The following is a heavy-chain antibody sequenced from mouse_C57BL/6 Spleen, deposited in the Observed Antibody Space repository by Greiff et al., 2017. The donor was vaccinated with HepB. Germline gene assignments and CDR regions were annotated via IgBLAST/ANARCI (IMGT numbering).Heavy chain of an antibody. D-gene: IGHD2-4*01. CDR3: ARDGGLRRTVGDY. V-gene: IGHV3-6*01. CDR1: GYSITSGYY. J-gene: IGHJ2*01. CDR2: ISYDGSN. Sequence: DVQLQESGPGLVKPSQSLSLTCSVTGYSITSGYYWNWIRQFPGNKLEWMGYISYDGSNNYNPSLKNRISITRDTTKNQFFLKLNSVTTEDTATYYCARDGGLRRTVGDYWGQGTTLTVSS.